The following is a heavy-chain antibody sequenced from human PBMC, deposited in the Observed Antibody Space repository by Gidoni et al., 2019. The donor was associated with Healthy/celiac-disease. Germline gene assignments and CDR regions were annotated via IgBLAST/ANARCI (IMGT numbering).Heavy chain of an antibody. V-gene: IGHV4-39*01. Sequence: QLQLQESGPGLVKPSETLSLTCTVSGGSISSSSYYWGWIRQLPGKGLEWIGSIYYSGSTYYNPSLKSRVTISVDTSKNQFSLKLSSVTAADTAVYYCARLVDTAIGGYWGQGTLVTVSS. D-gene: IGHD5-18*01. CDR3: ARLVDTAIGGY. J-gene: IGHJ4*02. CDR1: GGSISSSSYY. CDR2: IYYSGST.